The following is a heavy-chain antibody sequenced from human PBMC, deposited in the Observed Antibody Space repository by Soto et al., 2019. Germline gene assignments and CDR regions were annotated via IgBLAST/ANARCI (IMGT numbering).Heavy chain of an antibody. CDR1: GFTVSSNY. Sequence: GGSLRLSCAASGFTVSSNYMSWVRQAPGKGLEWVSVIYSGGSTYYADSVKGRFTISRDNSKNTLYLQMNSLRAEDTAVYYCARDHQYCSSTSCYMARYYYMDVWGKGTTVTVSS. J-gene: IGHJ6*03. D-gene: IGHD2-2*02. V-gene: IGHV3-66*01. CDR2: IYSGGST. CDR3: ARDHQYCSSTSCYMARYYYMDV.